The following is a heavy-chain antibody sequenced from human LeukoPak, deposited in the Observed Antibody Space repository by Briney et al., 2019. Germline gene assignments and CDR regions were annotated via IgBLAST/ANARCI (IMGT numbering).Heavy chain of an antibody. CDR2: IYYSGST. CDR3: ARQLKLSYIVVVPAATFDP. V-gene: IGHV4-39*01. Sequence: SETLSLTCLVSGCSISRSGYYWGWIPQSPGKGLEWFGSIYYSGSTYYNPSLKSRVTISVDTSKNQFSLKLSSVTAADTAVYYFARQLKLSYIVVVPAATFDPWGQGTLVTVSS. CDR1: GCSISRSGYY. J-gene: IGHJ5*02. D-gene: IGHD2-2*01.